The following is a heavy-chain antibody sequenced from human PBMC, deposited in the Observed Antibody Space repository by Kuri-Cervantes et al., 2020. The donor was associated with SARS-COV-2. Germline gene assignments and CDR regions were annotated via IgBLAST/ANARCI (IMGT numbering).Heavy chain of an antibody. J-gene: IGHJ4*02. CDR2: IYESGDT. D-gene: IGHD5-18*01. Sequence: SETLSLTCTVSGASISSSTYYWGWIRQSPGKGLEWLGSIYESGDTYYSSSLKSRLSLSVDTSKNQFSLKLTSVTAADTAIYYCARLRPPSGYSYEPYVDYWGQGTLVTVSS. CDR1: GASISSSTYY. V-gene: IGHV4-39*01. CDR3: ARLRPPSGYSYEPYVDY.